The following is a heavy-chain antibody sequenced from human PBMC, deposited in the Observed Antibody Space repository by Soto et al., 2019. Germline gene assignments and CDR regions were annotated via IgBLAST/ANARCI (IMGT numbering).Heavy chain of an antibody. D-gene: IGHD6-13*01. J-gene: IGHJ4*02. Sequence: QVQLVESGGGVVQPGRSLRLSCAASGFTFSSYGMHWVRQAPGKGLEWVAVISYDGSNKYYADSVKGRFTISRDNSKNPLYLQMNSLRAEDTAVYYCASGAAAGTTRYWGQGTLVTVSS. CDR2: ISYDGSNK. CDR1: GFTFSSYG. CDR3: ASGAAAGTTRY. V-gene: IGHV3-30*03.